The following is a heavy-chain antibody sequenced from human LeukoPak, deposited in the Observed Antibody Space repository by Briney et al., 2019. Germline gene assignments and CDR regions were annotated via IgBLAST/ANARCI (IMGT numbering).Heavy chain of an antibody. CDR1: GGSISSSSYY. V-gene: IGHV4-39*07. Sequence: PSETLPLTCTVSGGSISSSSYYWGWIRQPPGKGLEWIGSIYYSGSTYYNPSLKSRVTISVDTSKNQFSLKLSSVTAADTAVYYCARVGYSGYDDRGSFDYWGQGTLVTVSS. CDR3: ARVGYSGYDDRGSFDY. D-gene: IGHD5-12*01. CDR2: IYYSGST. J-gene: IGHJ4*02.